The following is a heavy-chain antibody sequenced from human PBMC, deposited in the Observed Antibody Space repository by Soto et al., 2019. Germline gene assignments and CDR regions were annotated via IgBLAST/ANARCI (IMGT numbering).Heavy chain of an antibody. V-gene: IGHV3-13*01. Sequence: EVQLVESGGGLVQPGGSLRLSCAASGFTLSRYAMHWVRQPTGKGLQRVSQIDTADATYYAGSVKGRFTTSIDKATNSLYLQMNTLAAGDTAVYCCVRSDTGTGYMDGWGRGTTVTVSS. D-gene: IGHD1-7*01. CDR3: VRSDTGTGYMDG. J-gene: IGHJ6*03. CDR1: GFTLSRYA. CDR2: IDTADAT.